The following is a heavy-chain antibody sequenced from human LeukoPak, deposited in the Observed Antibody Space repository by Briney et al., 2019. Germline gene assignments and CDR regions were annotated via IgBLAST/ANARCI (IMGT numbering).Heavy chain of an antibody. J-gene: IGHJ4*02. CDR1: GFTFSSYG. CDR2: ISYDGSNK. CDR3: AKGPDGFYYFDY. D-gene: IGHD2/OR15-2a*01. V-gene: IGHV3-30*18. Sequence: GGSLRLSCAASGFTFSSYGMHWVRQAPGKGLEWVAVISYDGSNKYYADSVKGRFTISRDNSKNTLYLQMNSLRAEDTAVYYCAKGPDGFYYFDYWGQGTLVTVSS.